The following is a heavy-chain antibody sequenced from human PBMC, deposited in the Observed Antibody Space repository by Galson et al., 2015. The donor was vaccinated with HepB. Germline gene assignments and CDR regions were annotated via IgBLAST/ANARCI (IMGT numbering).Heavy chain of an antibody. V-gene: IGHV2-70*04. Sequence: PALVKPTQTLTLTCTFSGFSLSTSGMRVIWIRQPPGKALEWLARIDWDDDKFYNTSLKTRLTISKDTSKNQVVLTMTNMDPVDTATYYCARLVGGGSRYYYYMDVCGKGTTVSVSS. D-gene: IGHD2-15*01. CDR3: ARLVGGGSRYYYYMDV. CDR1: GFSLSTSGMR. CDR2: IDWDDDK. J-gene: IGHJ6*03.